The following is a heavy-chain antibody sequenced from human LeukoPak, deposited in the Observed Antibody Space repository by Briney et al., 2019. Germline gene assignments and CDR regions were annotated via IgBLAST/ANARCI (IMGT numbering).Heavy chain of an antibody. CDR1: GFTFYDYA. Sequence: GGSLRLSCAASGFTFYDYAMHWVRHAPGKGLEWVSGISWNSGSIVYADSVKGGFTISRDNAKNSPYLQMNSLRAEDTALYYCAKGNYSGSYYYFDYWGQGTLVTVSS. CDR3: AKGNYSGSYYYFDY. V-gene: IGHV3-9*01. J-gene: IGHJ4*02. D-gene: IGHD1-26*01. CDR2: ISWNSGSI.